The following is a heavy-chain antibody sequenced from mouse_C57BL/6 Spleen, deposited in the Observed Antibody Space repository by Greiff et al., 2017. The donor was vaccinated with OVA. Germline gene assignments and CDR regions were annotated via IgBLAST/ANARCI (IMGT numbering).Heavy chain of an antibody. J-gene: IGHJ4*01. D-gene: IGHD3-1*01. V-gene: IGHV1-52*01. Sequence: QVQLQQPGAELVRPGSSVKLSCKASGYTFTSYWMHWVKQRPIQGLEWIGNIDPSDSEPHYNQKFKDKATLTVDKSSSTAYMQLSSLTSEDSAVYYCARERPRAPGAMDYWGQGTSVTVSS. CDR3: ARERPRAPGAMDY. CDR2: IDPSDSEP. CDR1: GYTFTSYW.